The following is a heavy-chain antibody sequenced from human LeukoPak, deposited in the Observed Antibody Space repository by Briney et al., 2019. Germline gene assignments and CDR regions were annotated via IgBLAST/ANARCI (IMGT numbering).Heavy chain of an antibody. CDR3: AKDLDGGNKHY. CDR1: GFTFSSYG. J-gene: IGHJ4*02. V-gene: IGHV3-30*02. Sequence: GGSLRLSCAASGFTFSSYGMHWVRQAPGKGLEWVGFIRYDGSNKYCADSVKGRFTISRDNSKNTLYLQMNSLRAEDTAVYYCAKDLDGGNKHYWGQGTLVTVSS. D-gene: IGHD4-23*01. CDR2: IRYDGSNK.